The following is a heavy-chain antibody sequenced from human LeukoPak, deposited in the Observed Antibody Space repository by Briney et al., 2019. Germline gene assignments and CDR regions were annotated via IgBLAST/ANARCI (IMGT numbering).Heavy chain of an antibody. CDR3: ARDVKYCSSTSCSYYYYYYMDV. D-gene: IGHD2-2*01. Sequence: GGSLRLSCAASGFTFSSYWMSWVRQAPGKGLEWVANIKQDGSEKSYVDSVKGRFTISRDNAKNSLYLQMNSLRAEDTAVYYCARDVKYCSSTSCSYYYYYYMDVWGKGTTVIVSS. CDR1: GFTFSSYW. V-gene: IGHV3-7*01. J-gene: IGHJ6*03. CDR2: IKQDGSEK.